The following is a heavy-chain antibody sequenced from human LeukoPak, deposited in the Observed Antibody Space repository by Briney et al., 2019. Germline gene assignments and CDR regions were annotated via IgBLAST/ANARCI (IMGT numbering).Heavy chain of an antibody. CDR2: IYSGGST. CDR1: GFTVSSNY. Sequence: GGSLRLSCAASGFTVSSNYMSWVRQAPGRGLEWVSVIYSGGSTYYADSVKGRFTLSRDSSKNTLFLQMNSLRAEDTAVYYCAREPQGDSSGYDAFDVWGQGTLVTVSS. J-gene: IGHJ3*01. CDR3: AREPQGDSSGYDAFDV. V-gene: IGHV3-66*01. D-gene: IGHD3-22*01.